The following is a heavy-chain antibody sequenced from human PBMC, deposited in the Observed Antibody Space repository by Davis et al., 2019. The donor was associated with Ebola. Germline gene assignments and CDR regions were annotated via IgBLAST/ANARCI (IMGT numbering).Heavy chain of an antibody. Sequence: PGGSLRLSCAASGFTFSSYEMNWVRQAPGKGLEWVSYISSSGSTIYYADSVKGRFTISRDNAKNSLYLQMNSLRAEDTAVYYCARQSLRITIFGFDPWGQGTLVTVSS. CDR2: ISSSGSTI. CDR3: ARQSLRITIFGFDP. CDR1: GFTFSSYE. D-gene: IGHD3-3*01. V-gene: IGHV3-48*03. J-gene: IGHJ5*02.